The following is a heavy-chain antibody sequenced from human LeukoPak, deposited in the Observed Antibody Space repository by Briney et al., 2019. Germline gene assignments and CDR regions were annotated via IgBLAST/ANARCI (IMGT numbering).Heavy chain of an antibody. CDR1: GGSISSYY. V-gene: IGHV4-59*08. D-gene: IGHD6-19*01. CDR3: ARQSARDSSGWYGRAYYFDY. CDR2: IYYSGST. Sequence: SETLSLTCTVSGGSISSYYWSWIRQPPGKGLEWIGYIYYSGSTNYNPSLKSRVTISVDTSKNQFSLKLSSVTAADTAVYYCARQSARDSSGWYGRAYYFDYWGQGTLVTVSS. J-gene: IGHJ4*02.